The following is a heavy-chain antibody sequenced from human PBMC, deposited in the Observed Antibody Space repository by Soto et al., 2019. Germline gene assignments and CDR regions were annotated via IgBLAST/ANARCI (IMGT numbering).Heavy chain of an antibody. CDR1: GFTVSSNY. Sequence: EVQLVESGGGLVQPGGSLRLSCAASGFTVSSNYMSWVRQAPGKGLEWVSVIYSGGSTYYADSVKGRFTISRDNSKNTLYLQMNSLRAEDTAVYYCEREYSSSWYYLDYWGQGTLVTVSS. D-gene: IGHD6-13*01. V-gene: IGHV3-66*01. CDR3: EREYSSSWYYLDY. J-gene: IGHJ4*02. CDR2: IYSGGST.